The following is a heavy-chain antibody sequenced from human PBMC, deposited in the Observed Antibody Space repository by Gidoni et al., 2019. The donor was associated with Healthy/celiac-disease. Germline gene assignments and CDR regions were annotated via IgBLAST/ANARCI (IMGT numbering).Heavy chain of an antibody. D-gene: IGHD4-17*01. J-gene: IGHJ5*02. CDR3: ARDPVYSDYGDRGNWFDP. Sequence: VQLVESGLGVVQRGGSLSPSGAASGCTFGRYGMHWGRQAPGKGLEWVAVISYDGSNNYADYVKGPFTISRDNSKTTLYMQMNSLRPEDTAIYSCARDPVYSDYGDRGNWFDPWGQGTLVTVSS. CDR2: ISYDGSN. CDR1: GCTFGRYG. V-gene: IGHV3-30-3*01.